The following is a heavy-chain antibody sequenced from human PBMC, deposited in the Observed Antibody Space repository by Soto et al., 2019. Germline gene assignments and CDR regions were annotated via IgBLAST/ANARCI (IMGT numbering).Heavy chain of an antibody. J-gene: IGHJ4*02. Sequence: GGSLRLSCAASGLTFSSYAMSWVRQAPGKGLEWVSGISSNGGSTYYTDSVKGRFTISRDNSKNTLYLQMNSLRAEDTAVYYCAKGMYYYDYWGQGTLVTVSS. V-gene: IGHV3-23*01. D-gene: IGHD2-8*01. CDR2: ISSNGGST. CDR1: GLTFSSYA. CDR3: AKGMYYYDY.